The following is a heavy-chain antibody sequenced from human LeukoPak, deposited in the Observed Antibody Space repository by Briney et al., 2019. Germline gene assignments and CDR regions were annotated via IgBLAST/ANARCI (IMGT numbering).Heavy chain of an antibody. Sequence: GASVKVSCKASGYTFTGYYMHWVRQAPGQGLEWMGWINPNSGGTNYAQKLQGRVTMTRDTSISTAYMELSRLRSDDTAVYYCARDPCRDGYMRRCAFDIWGQGTMVTASS. J-gene: IGHJ3*02. CDR2: INPNSGGT. V-gene: IGHV1-2*02. CDR1: GYTFTGYY. D-gene: IGHD5-24*01. CDR3: ARDPCRDGYMRRCAFDI.